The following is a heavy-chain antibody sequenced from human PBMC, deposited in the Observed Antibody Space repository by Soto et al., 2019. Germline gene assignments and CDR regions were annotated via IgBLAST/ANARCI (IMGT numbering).Heavy chain of an antibody. CDR1: EFSFSNYE. V-gene: IGHV3-48*03. D-gene: IGHD3-10*01. Sequence: ESGGGLGRPGGSLTLSCAASEFSFSNYEMNWVRQAPGKGLAWLSYISSSGDKSYYADSVKGRFTMSRDNVKNSLFLKMNSLRDDDTAVYYCARVRGVLWFGDTVGAMDVWGQGTTVIVSS. CDR3: ARVRGVLWFGDTVGAMDV. CDR2: ISSSGDKS. J-gene: IGHJ6*02.